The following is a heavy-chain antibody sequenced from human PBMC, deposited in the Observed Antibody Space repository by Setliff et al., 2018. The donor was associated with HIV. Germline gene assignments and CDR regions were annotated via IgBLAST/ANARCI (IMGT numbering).Heavy chain of an antibody. V-gene: IGHV4-61*09. CDR1: GDSISRDFYY. Sequence: TLSLTCTVSGDSISRDFYYWNWLRQPAGKGLEWIGHIYTKGRTQYNPSLKSRVTISMDTSKNQFSLKLSSVTAADTAVYYCARNDAFDIWGQGTLV. J-gene: IGHJ3*02. CDR2: IYTKGRT. CDR3: ARNDAFDI.